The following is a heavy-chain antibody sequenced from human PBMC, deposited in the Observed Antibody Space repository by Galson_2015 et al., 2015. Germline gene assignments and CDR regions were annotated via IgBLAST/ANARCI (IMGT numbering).Heavy chain of an antibody. V-gene: IGHV3-23*01. J-gene: IGHJ4*02. CDR1: GFTFSSSP. D-gene: IGHD2-21*02. Sequence: SLRLSCAASGFTFSSSPMSWVRQAPGKGLEWVSTISGNIFNTYYADSVKGRFTISRDNSKNTLYLQMNSLRAEDTAVYYCAKTWGDGLLGYWGQGTLVTVSS. CDR3: AKTWGDGLLGY. CDR2: ISGNIFNT.